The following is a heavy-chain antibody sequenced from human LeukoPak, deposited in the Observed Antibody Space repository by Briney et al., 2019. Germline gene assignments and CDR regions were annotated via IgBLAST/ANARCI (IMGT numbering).Heavy chain of an antibody. J-gene: IGHJ6*03. V-gene: IGHV1-18*01. CDR1: GYTFTSYG. CDR3: ARGPIIDIAIVPAADEYYYMDV. CDR2: ISAYNGNT. D-gene: IGHD2-2*01. Sequence: ASVKVSCKASGYTFTSYGITWVRLAPGQGLEWMGCISAYNGNTNYAQKLQGRVTMTTDRSTSTAYMELRSLRSDDTAVYYCARGPIIDIAIVPAADEYYYMDVWGKGTTVTVSS.